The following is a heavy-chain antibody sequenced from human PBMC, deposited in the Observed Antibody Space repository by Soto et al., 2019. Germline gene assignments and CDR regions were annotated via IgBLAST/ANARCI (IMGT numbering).Heavy chain of an antibody. CDR2: ISPYSGNT. J-gene: IGHJ4*02. Sequence: ASVKVSCKASGYTFTNYGISWVRQAPGQGLEWMGWISPYSGNTNSAQKLQGRVTMTTDASTSSAYMELRSLRSDDTAVYYCASAGLYYDFWSGYFSFDYWGQGTLVTVSS. CDR3: ASAGLYYDFWSGYFSFDY. V-gene: IGHV1-18*04. D-gene: IGHD3-3*01. CDR1: GYTFTNYG.